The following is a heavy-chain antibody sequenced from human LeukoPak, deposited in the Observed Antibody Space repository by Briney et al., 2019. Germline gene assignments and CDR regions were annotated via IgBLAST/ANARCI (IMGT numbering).Heavy chain of an antibody. CDR1: GGSISSGGYY. D-gene: IGHD6-13*01. CDR3: ASSVQNGRRIAAAGYYFDY. CDR2: IYYSGST. J-gene: IGHJ4*02. V-gene: IGHV4-31*03. Sequence: PSETLSLTCTGSGGSISSGGYYWSWIRQHPGKGLEWIGYIYYSGSTYYNPSLKSRVTISVDTSKNQFSLKLSSVTAADTAVYYCASSVQNGRRIAAAGYYFDYWGQGTLVTVSS.